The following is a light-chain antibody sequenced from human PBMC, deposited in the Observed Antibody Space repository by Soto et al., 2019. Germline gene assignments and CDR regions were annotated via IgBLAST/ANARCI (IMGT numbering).Light chain of an antibody. V-gene: IGKV3-15*01. CDR2: GAS. CDR3: QQYGTSLFS. Sequence: VMTQSPATLSVSPGERATLSCWASETVATNLAWYQQKPGQAPRLLISGASTRAAGISDRFRGSGSGTEFTLTISSLRSEDSAIYYCQQYGTSLFSFGPGTKVDIK. J-gene: IGKJ3*01. CDR1: ETVATN.